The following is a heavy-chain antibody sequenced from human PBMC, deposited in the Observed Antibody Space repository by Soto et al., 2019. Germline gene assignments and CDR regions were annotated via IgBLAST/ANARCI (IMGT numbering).Heavy chain of an antibody. J-gene: IGHJ4*02. Sequence: EVQLVESGGGLVQPGGSLKLSCAASGFTFSGSAMHWVRQASGKGLEWVGRIRSKANSYATAYAASVKGRFTISRDDSKNTAYLQMNSLKTEDTAVYYCTRPAPRYCSGGSCYSWGQGTLVTVSS. CDR2: IRSKANSYAT. D-gene: IGHD2-15*01. CDR3: TRPAPRYCSGGSCYS. CDR1: GFTFSGSA. V-gene: IGHV3-73*02.